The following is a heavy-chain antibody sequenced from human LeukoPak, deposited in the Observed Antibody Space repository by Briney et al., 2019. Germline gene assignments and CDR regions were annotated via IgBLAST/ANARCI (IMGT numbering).Heavy chain of an antibody. V-gene: IGHV4-34*01. CDR1: GGSFSDYY. CDR3: ARGRPGSSYFY. CDR2: INHSGST. D-gene: IGHD3-10*01. J-gene: IGHJ4*02. Sequence: SETLSLTCAVYGGSFSDYYWSWLRQPPGKGLEWVGEINHSGSTNYNPSLKSRVTISVDASKNLFSLKLSSVTAADTAVYYRARGRPGSSYFYWGQGTLVTVSS.